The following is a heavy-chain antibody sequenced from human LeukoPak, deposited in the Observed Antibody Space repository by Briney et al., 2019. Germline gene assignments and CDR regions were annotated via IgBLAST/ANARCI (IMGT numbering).Heavy chain of an antibody. V-gene: IGHV4-30-4*08. CDR1: GGSISSGDYY. J-gene: IGHJ4*02. CDR3: ARALDATMVRGGNYFDY. Sequence: PSETLSLTCTVSGGSISSGDYYWSWIRQPPGKGLEWIGYIYYSGSTYYNPSLKSRVTISVDTSKNQFSLKLSSVTAADTAVYYCARALDATMVRGGNYFDYWGQGTLVTVSS. D-gene: IGHD3-10*01. CDR2: IYYSGST.